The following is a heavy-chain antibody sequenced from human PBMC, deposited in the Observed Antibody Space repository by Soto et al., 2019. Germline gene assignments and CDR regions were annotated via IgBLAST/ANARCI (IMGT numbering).Heavy chain of an antibody. CDR2: ISGSGGST. V-gene: IGHV3-23*01. J-gene: IGHJ3*02. CDR1: GFTFSSYA. D-gene: IGHD3-3*01. CDR3: AKFWGASGVVIGLSIGVDAFDT. Sequence: PGGSLRLSCAASGFTFSSYAMSWVRQAPGKGLEWVSAISGSGGSTYYADSVKGRFTISRDNSKNTLYLQMNSLRAEDTAVYYCAKFWGASGVVIGLSIGVDAFDTWGQGTMVTVSS.